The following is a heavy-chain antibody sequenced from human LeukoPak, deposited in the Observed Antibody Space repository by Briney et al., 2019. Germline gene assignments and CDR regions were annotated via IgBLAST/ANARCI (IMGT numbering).Heavy chain of an antibody. Sequence: PGGSLRLSCTASGFTFGDYAMNWVRQAPGKGLEWVGRSRDKANSYTTEYAASVKGRFTISRDESKNSLFLQMNSLKTEDTAFYYCVRASYGSGRNFFHYWGQGTLVTVSS. CDR2: SRDKANSYTT. D-gene: IGHD3-10*01. J-gene: IGHJ4*02. CDR1: GFTFGDYA. V-gene: IGHV3-72*01. CDR3: VRASYGSGRNFFHY.